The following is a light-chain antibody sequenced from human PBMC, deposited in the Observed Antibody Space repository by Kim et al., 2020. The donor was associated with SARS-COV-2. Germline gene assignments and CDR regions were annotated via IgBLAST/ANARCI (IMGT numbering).Light chain of an antibody. Sequence: QPVLTQSPSASASLGASVKLTCTLSSGHSSYAIAWHQQQPEKGPRYLMKLNSDGSHSKGDGIPDRFSGSSSGAERYLTISSLQYEDEADYYCQTWGTGIGFGGGTQLTVL. V-gene: IGLV4-69*01. J-gene: IGLJ3*02. CDR3: QTWGTGIG. CDR1: SGHSSYA. CDR2: LNSDGSH.